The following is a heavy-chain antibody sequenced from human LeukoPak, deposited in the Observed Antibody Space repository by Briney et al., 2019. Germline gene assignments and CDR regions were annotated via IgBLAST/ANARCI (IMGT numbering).Heavy chain of an antibody. CDR1: GYTFTGYH. CDR3: ARDYCSSTSCLFDY. CDR2: INPNSGDT. Sequence: ASVKVSCKASGYTFTGYHMHWVRQAPGQGLEWMGRINPNSGDTNYAQKFQGRVTMTRDTSITTAYMELSRLRSDDTAMYYCARDYCSSTSCLFDYWGQGTLVTVSS. V-gene: IGHV1-2*06. J-gene: IGHJ4*02. D-gene: IGHD2-2*01.